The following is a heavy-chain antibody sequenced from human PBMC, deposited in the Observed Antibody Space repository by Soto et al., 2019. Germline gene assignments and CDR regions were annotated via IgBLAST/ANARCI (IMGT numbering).Heavy chain of an antibody. D-gene: IGHD2-21*01. V-gene: IGHV1-69*01. CDR1: GSTFSYQS. Sequence: QVQLVQSGAEVKKPGSSVKVSCKASGSTFSYQSITWVRQAPGQGLEWMGGITPIFGTTNFAQKFHGRVTFPADESTTPAYLALSSLRSADAGVYYGATGRGSATYRGFIGPLDYWGQGTLVTVSS. CDR2: ITPIFGTT. CDR3: ATGRGSATYRGFIGPLDY. J-gene: IGHJ4*02.